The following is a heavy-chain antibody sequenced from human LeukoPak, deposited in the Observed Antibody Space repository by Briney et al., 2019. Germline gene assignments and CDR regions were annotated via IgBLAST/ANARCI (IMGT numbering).Heavy chain of an antibody. D-gene: IGHD5-24*01. J-gene: IGHJ4*02. CDR2: IIPIFGTA. V-gene: IGHV1-69*13. CDR1: GGTFSSYA. CDR3: ARVEGDGYNYGYFDY. Sequence: ASVKVSCKASGGTFSSYAISWVRQAPGQGLEWMGGIIPIFGTANYAQKFQGRVTITADESTSTAYMELSSLRSEDTAVYYCARVEGDGYNYGYFDYWGQGTLVTVSS.